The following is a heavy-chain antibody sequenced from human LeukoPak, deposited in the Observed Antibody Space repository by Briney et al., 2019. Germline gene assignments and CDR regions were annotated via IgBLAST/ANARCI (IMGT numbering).Heavy chain of an antibody. D-gene: IGHD6-13*01. CDR3: ARMDLGIAAAGLDY. V-gene: IGHV4-34*01. CDR1: GGSFSDYS. Sequence: SETLSLTCAVYGGSFSDYSWTWIRQPPGKGLEWIGSIYYSGSTYYNPSLKSRVTISVDTSKNQFSLKLSSVTAADTAVYYCARMDLGIAAAGLDYWGQGTLVTVSS. J-gene: IGHJ4*02. CDR2: IYYSGST.